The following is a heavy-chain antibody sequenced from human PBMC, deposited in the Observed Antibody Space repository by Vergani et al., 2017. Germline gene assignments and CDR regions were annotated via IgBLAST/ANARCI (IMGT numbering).Heavy chain of an antibody. CDR3: TTDPRYCGDGSCYWLRDHHYYGMDV. CDR1: GFSFRNAW. J-gene: IGHJ6*02. V-gene: IGHV3-15*07. CDR2: IKSTFDRGTT. Sequence: EVQLVESGGGIVKLGGSLRLSCVASGFSFRNAWMNWARRTPGKGLEWFGRIKSTFDRGTTDYAAAVKGRFTISRDDSKNTLFLQMNGLKTEDIGVYYCTTDPRYCGDGSCYWLRDHHYYGMDVWGQGTTVTVSS. D-gene: IGHD2-21*01.